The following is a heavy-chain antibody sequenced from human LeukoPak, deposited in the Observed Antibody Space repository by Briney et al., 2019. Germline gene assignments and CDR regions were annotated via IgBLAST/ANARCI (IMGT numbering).Heavy chain of an antibody. J-gene: IGHJ4*02. Sequence: ASVKVSCKASGYTFSSYGISWVRQAPGRGLDWMGWISAYNGNTNYAQKLQGRVTMTTDTSTSTAYMELRSLRSDDTAVYYCATQYCSSTSCYPYWVDYWGQGTLVTVSS. CDR3: ATQYCSSTSCYPYWVDY. V-gene: IGHV1-18*01. CDR1: GYTFSSYG. D-gene: IGHD2-2*01. CDR2: ISAYNGNT.